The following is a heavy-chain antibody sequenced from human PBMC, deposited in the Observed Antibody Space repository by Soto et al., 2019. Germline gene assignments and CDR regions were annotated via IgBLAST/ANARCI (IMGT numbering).Heavy chain of an antibody. J-gene: IGHJ6*02. CDR3: ARGPMVRGVIDPSYYYYGMDV. CDR2: IYYSGST. Sequence: SETLSLTCTVSGGSISSGGYYWSWIRQHPGKGLEWIGYIYYSGSTYYNPSLKSRVTISVDTSKNQFSLKLGSVTAADTAVYYCARGPMVRGVIDPSYYYYGMDVWGQGTTVTVSS. CDR1: GGSISSGGYY. V-gene: IGHV4-31*03. D-gene: IGHD3-10*01.